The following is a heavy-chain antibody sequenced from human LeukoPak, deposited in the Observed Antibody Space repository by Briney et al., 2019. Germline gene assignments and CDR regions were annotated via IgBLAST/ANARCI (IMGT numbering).Heavy chain of an antibody. J-gene: IGHJ4*02. CDR3: ARAPANGLGSPYHPGFDY. D-gene: IGHD3-10*01. CDR1: GGSISSSSYY. V-gene: IGHV4-39*07. Sequence: SETLSLTCTVSGGSISSSSYYWGWIHQPPGKGLEWIGNIYYSGSTYYNPSLTSRVTISVDTAKNQFSLNLTSVTAADTAMYYCARAPANGLGSPYHPGFDYWGQGTLVTVSS. CDR2: IYYSGST.